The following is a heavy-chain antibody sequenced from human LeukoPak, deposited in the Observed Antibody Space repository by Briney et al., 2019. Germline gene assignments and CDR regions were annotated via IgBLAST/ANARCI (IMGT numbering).Heavy chain of an antibody. CDR2: IYYTGST. CDR3: ARGLPVAGKSWFDS. Sequence: SETLSLTCTVSGGSISTYYWSWIRQPPGKELEWIGYIYYTGSTNYNPSLNSRVTMSVDTSNNQFSLKLSSVTAADTAMYYCARGLPVAGKSWFDSWGQGTLVTVSS. D-gene: IGHD6-19*01. CDR1: GGSISTYY. J-gene: IGHJ5*01. V-gene: IGHV4-59*13.